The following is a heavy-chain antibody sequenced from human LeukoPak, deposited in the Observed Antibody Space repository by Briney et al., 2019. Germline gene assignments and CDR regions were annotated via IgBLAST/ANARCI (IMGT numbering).Heavy chain of an antibody. V-gene: IGHV4-4*09. Sequence: PSETLSLTCTVSGGSINNYWWSWIRQPPGKGLEWIGYIYRGETTNYNPSLKSRVTLSVDTSKNQFSLKLSSVTAADTAVYYCARATKWERNFDYWGQGTLVTVSS. CDR1: GGSINNYW. J-gene: IGHJ4*02. CDR3: ARATKWERNFDY. D-gene: IGHD1-26*01. CDR2: IYRGETT.